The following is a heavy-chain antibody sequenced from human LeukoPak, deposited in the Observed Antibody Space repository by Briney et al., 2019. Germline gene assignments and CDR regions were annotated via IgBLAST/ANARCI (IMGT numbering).Heavy chain of an antibody. Sequence: SETLSLTCTVSGGSISSYYWSWIRQPPGKGLEWIGYIYYSGSTNYNPSLKSRVTISVDTSKNQFSLKLSSVTAADTAVYYCARVFHGGNYDFWSGYYGWFDPWGQGTLVTVSS. J-gene: IGHJ5*02. D-gene: IGHD3-3*01. CDR3: ARVFHGGNYDFWSGYYGWFDP. CDR1: GGSISSYY. CDR2: IYYSGST. V-gene: IGHV4-59*01.